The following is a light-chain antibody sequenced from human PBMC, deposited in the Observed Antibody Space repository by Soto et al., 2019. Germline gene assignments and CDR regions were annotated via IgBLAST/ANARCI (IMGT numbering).Light chain of an antibody. J-gene: IGKJ1*01. CDR2: WAS. Sequence: DIGMTQSPDALAVSLGERATINCKSRQSLLYYSTFNNYLAWFQKKPGQPPKLLIYWASYRQSGVPARFSGRGSGTDFTLTINGLQAEDAAVYSCQENYSLSRTFGQGTKGEIK. CDR1: QSLLYYSTFNNY. CDR3: QENYSLSRT. V-gene: IGKV4-1*01.